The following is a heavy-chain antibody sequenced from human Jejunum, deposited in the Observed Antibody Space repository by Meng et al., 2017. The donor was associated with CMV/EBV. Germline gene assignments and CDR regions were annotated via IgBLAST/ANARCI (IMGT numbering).Heavy chain of an antibody. V-gene: IGHV4-30-4*08. Sequence: CAVSGGSISSGDYYWSWIRQPPGKGLQWIGYITYSGNAYYNPSRKSRVTLSSDTSKNHFSLKLSSVTAADTAVYYCARYTPETSFDFWGQGTLVTVSS. CDR2: ITYSGNA. CDR1: GGSISSGDYY. J-gene: IGHJ4*02. D-gene: IGHD2-2*02. CDR3: ARYTPETSFDF.